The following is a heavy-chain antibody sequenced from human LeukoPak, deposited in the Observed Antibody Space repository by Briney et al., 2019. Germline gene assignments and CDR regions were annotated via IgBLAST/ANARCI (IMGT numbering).Heavy chain of an antibody. Sequence: SETLSLTHTVSYRSIASYYWSSTRHPPGEGLECSAYIYSSGNTNSNPSLMSRVTISLDTSQNQFSLKLSFVTAADTAVYCCGRGVAAYGTGGLSWFDPWGQGTLVTVSS. J-gene: IGHJ5*02. D-gene: IGHD6-13*01. CDR1: YRSIASYY. CDR2: IYSSGNT. CDR3: GRGVAAYGTGGLSWFDP. V-gene: IGHV4-59*01.